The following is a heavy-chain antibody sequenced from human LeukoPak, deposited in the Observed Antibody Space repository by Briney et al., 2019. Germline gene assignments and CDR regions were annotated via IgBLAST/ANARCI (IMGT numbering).Heavy chain of an antibody. Sequence: PSETLSLTCAVSGASISSSNWWSWVRQPPGKGLEWVGDIYHSGSTNYNPSLKSRVTMSVDKSNSQFSLRLSSVTAADTAVYYCARREIGGFNYGVFDYWGQGTLVTVSS. D-gene: IGHD5-18*01. CDR2: IYHSGST. CDR1: GASISSSNW. V-gene: IGHV4-4*02. CDR3: ARREIGGFNYGVFDY. J-gene: IGHJ4*02.